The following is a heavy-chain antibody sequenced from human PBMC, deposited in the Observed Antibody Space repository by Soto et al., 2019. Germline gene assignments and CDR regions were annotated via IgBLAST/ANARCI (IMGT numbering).Heavy chain of an antibody. CDR2: IYYSGST. V-gene: IGHV4-39*07. CDR3: ARDLLGYCSGNSCYDYYGMDV. J-gene: IGHJ6*02. CDR1: GGSISSSSYY. D-gene: IGHD2-15*01. Sequence: SETLSLTCTVSGGSISSSSYYWGWIRQPPGKGLEWIGSIYYSGSTNYNPSLKSRVTISVDTSKNQFSLNLSSVTAADTAVYYCARDLLGYCSGNSCYDYYGMDVWGQGTTVTVSS.